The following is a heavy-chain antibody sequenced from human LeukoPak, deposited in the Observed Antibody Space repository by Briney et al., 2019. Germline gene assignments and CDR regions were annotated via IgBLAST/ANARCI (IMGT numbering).Heavy chain of an antibody. J-gene: IGHJ5*02. Sequence: PSETLSLTCTVSGDSISSSYWSWIRQPPGTGLGWFGFISYIGTTNYNPSLMSRVTFSVDTSKNQFSLQLTSVTAADTAMYYCARIAGSSSWYPNWFDPWGQGTLVTVSS. D-gene: IGHD6-13*01. CDR2: ISYIGTT. CDR3: ARIAGSSSWYPNWFDP. CDR1: GDSISSSY. V-gene: IGHV4-59*01.